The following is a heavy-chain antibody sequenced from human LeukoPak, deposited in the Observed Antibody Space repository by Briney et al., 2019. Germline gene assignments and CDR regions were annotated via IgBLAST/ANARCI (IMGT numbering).Heavy chain of an antibody. V-gene: IGHV1-46*02. D-gene: IGHD6-19*01. Sequence: GASVNVSFKASGYTFNNYYMYWVRQAPGQGLEWMGMINPSGGGTSYAQKFQGRVTMTRDTSTRTVYMEVSSLKPEDTAVYYCARQGAYSSAIGMGYWGQGTLVTVSS. J-gene: IGHJ4*02. CDR1: GYTFNNYY. CDR3: ARQGAYSSAIGMGY. CDR2: INPSGGGT.